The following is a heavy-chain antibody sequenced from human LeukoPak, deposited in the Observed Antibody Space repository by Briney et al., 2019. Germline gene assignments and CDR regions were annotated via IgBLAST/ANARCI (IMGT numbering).Heavy chain of an antibody. CDR2: ISYGVSNK. CDR3: AKDRTRGGYCSSTSCLVDY. J-gene: IGHJ4*02. Sequence: GRSLRLSCAASGFTFSSYGMHWVRQAPGKGLEWVAVISYGVSNKYYADSVNGQITTTRDYSKHTMYLQMNTLRAEDTAVYYCAKDRTRGGYCSSTSCLVDYWGQGTLVTVSS. CDR1: GFTFSSYG. D-gene: IGHD2-2*01. V-gene: IGHV3-30*18.